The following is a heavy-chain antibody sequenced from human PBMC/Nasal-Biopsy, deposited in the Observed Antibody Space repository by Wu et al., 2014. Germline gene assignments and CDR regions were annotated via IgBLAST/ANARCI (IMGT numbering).Heavy chain of an antibody. V-gene: IGHV4-59*01. Sequence: TLSLTCTVSGGSISTYFWNWIRQPPGKALEWIGYIYSSGTTYYNPSLKSRVTMSVDTSKNQVSLNLNSVTATDTAVYYCATGRDFYSGSDHWYFNLWGRGTLVTVSS. CDR1: GGSISTYF. D-gene: IGHD1-26*01. CDR2: IYSSGTT. J-gene: IGHJ2*01. CDR3: ATGRDFYSGSDHWYFNL.